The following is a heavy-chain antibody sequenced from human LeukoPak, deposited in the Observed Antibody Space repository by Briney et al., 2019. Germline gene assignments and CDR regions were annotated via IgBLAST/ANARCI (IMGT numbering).Heavy chain of an antibody. CDR1: GFTFSSYR. J-gene: IGHJ3*02. CDR2: ISISSSYT. D-gene: IGHD3-3*01. V-gene: IGHV3-21*01. CDR3: ARDSYEIADDAFDI. Sequence: PGGSLRLSCAASGFTFSSYRMNWVRQAPGKGLEWVSSISISSSYTYYADSVKGRFTISRDNAKNSQYLQMNSLRAEDTAVYYCARDSYEIADDAFDIWGQGTMVTVSS.